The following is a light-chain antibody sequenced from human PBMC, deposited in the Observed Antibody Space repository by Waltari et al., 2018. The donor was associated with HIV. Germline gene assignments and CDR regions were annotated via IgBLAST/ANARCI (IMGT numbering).Light chain of an antibody. CDR3: QQYAISPPMYT. Sequence: EIVLTQSPGTLSLSPGESATISCTASQSISTNYLAWYQQKPGQAPRLLIYGVSGRATGIPDRFSGSGSETDFTLTISRLEPEDFAVYYCQQYAISPPMYTFGQGTKLELK. CDR2: GVS. CDR1: QSISTNY. J-gene: IGKJ2*01. V-gene: IGKV3-20*01.